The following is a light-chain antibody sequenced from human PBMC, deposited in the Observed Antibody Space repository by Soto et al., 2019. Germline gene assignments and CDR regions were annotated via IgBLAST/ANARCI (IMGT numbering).Light chain of an antibody. CDR3: IKHNSYHLT. V-gene: IGKV1-17*01. Sequence: DIQMTQSPSSLSASVGDRVTITCRASQDIRNDLGCYQQNPGKAHKRLIYAAFSLQSGVASRFSDSGYGTEFNLTISSMQPEDFATYYCIKHNSYHLTFVQGTQGEIK. CDR2: AAF. CDR1: QDIRND. J-gene: IGKJ1*01.